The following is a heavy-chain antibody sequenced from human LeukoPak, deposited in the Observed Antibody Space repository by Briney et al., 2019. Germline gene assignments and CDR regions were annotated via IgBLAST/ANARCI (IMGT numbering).Heavy chain of an antibody. D-gene: IGHD5-24*01. CDR1: GGTFSSYA. V-gene: IGHV1-69*06. CDR3: ARAEGYSPYYYYMDV. CDR2: IIPIFGTA. Sequence: ASVKVSCKASGGTFSSYAISWVRQAPGQGLEWMGGIIPIFGTANYAQKFQGRVTITADKSTSTAYMELSSLRSEDTAVYYCARAEGYSPYYYYMDVWGKGTTVTVSS. J-gene: IGHJ6*03.